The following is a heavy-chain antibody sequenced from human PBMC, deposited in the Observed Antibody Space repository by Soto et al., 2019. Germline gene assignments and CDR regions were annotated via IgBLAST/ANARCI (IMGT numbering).Heavy chain of an antibody. V-gene: IGHV1-69*13. CDR3: AKVRYSSPMGYYYGMDV. D-gene: IGHD6-19*01. Sequence: ASVKVSCKASRVGFSKFIVTWVRQAPGLGLEWVGGIIPIFGTANYAQKFQGRVTITADGSTSTSYMEVNNLRSEDTAVYYCAKVRYSSPMGYYYGMDVWGQGTTVTVSS. J-gene: IGHJ6*02. CDR2: IIPIFGTA. CDR1: RVGFSKFI.